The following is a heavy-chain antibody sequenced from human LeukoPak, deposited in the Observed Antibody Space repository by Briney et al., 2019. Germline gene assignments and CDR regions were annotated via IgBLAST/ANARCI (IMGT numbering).Heavy chain of an antibody. CDR2: ISGDGGVT. D-gene: IGHD6-19*01. CDR3: AAGGVRVAVAGTYDY. Sequence: PGGSLRLSCAASGFTLNNYAMSWVRQAPGKGLEWVSSISGDGGVTYYADSVKGRFTISRDNSKNTLYVQMNSLKAEDTAVYYCAAGGVRVAVAGTYDYWGQGTLVTVSS. CDR1: GFTLNNYA. J-gene: IGHJ4*02. V-gene: IGHV3-23*01.